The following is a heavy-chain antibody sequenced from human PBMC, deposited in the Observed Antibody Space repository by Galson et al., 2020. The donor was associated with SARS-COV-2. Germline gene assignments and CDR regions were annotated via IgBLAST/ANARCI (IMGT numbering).Heavy chain of an antibody. CDR1: GYTFSNYY. V-gene: IGHV1-2*02. CDR3: ARDPSFCSGGTCYGMDV. D-gene: IGHD2-15*01. Sequence: ASVKVSCKASGYTFSNYYIHWVRQAPGQGLAWMGWLNHHSGGPNYSQKFQGRVTMTRDTSISTAYMELSGLRSDDTAVYYCARDPSFCSGGTCYGMDVWGQGTTVTVSS. J-gene: IGHJ6*02. CDR2: LNHHSGGP.